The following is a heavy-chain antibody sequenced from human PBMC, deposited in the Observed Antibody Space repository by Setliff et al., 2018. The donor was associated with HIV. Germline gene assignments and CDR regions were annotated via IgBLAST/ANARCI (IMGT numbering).Heavy chain of an antibody. Sequence: SETLSLTCSVSGDSIGTYYWNWIRQTPGKRLEWIGFFYYGGSTDYNPALKNRVAISVDTSRNRVSLKMTSVTAADTAVYYCARALLLGGFLSWGRGALVTVSS. CDR3: ARALLLGGFLS. CDR1: GDSIGTYY. V-gene: IGHV4-59*01. CDR2: FYYGGST. J-gene: IGHJ5*02. D-gene: IGHD7-27*01.